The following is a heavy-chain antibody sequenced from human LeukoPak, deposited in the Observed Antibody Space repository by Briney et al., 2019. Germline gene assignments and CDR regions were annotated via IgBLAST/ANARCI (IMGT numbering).Heavy chain of an antibody. CDR2: IIPILGIA. J-gene: IGHJ5*02. CDR1: GYTFTSYG. Sequence: ASVKVSCKASGYTFTSYGISWVRQAPGQGLEWMGRIIPILGIANYAQKFQGRVTITADKSTSTAYMELSSLRSEDTAVYYCARGYSNRGPRPQNWFDPWGQGTLVTVSS. CDR3: ARGYSNRGPRPQNWFDP. V-gene: IGHV1-69*04. D-gene: IGHD4-4*01.